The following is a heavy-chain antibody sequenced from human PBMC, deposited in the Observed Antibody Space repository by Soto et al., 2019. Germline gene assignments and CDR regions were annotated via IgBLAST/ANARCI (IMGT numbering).Heavy chain of an antibody. J-gene: IGHJ5*02. CDR3: ARGPEFMTIFGVAPMGWFDP. V-gene: IGHV4-59*12. Sequence: SETLSLTCPVFGGSISSYNWSWIRQPPGKGVEWIGYIYYSGSTNYNPSLKSRVTISVDTSKNQCSLKLRSVPAADTAVYYCARGPEFMTIFGVAPMGWFDPWGQGTLVTVSS. CDR2: IYYSGST. D-gene: IGHD3-3*01. CDR1: GGSISSYN.